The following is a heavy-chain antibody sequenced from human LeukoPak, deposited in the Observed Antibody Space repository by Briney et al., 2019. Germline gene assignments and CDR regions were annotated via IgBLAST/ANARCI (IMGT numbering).Heavy chain of an antibody. D-gene: IGHD4-17*01. CDR1: GFTFSSYA. Sequence: PGGSLRLSCAASGFTFSSYAMHWVRQAPGKGLEWVAVISYDGSNKYYADSVKGRFTISRDNSKNTLYLQMNSLRAEDTAVYYCARGVRPTVMFDYWGQGTLVTVSS. CDR3: ARGVRPTVMFDY. CDR2: ISYDGSNK. J-gene: IGHJ4*02. V-gene: IGHV3-30-3*01.